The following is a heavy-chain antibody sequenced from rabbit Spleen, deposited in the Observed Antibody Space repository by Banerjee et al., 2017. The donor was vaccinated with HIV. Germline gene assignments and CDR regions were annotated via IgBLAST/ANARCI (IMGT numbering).Heavy chain of an antibody. V-gene: IGHV1S40*01. J-gene: IGHJ4*01. CDR3: ARDLTGVIGWNFNL. D-gene: IGHD1-1*01. CDR2: IAGSSSGFT. Sequence: QSLEESGGGLVQPEGSLALTCKASGFSFSSSDYICWVRQAPGKGLEWISCIAGSSSGFTYSATWAKGRFTVSKTSSTVTLQMASLTAADTATYFCARDLTGVIGWNFNLWGPGTLVTVS. CDR1: GFSFSSSDY.